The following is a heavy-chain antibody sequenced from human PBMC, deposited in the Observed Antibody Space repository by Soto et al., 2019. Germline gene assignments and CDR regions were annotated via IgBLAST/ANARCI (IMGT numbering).Heavy chain of an antibody. Sequence: SQTLSLTYAISGDSVSSNRAAWNWIRQSPSRGLEWLGRTYYRSKWYNDYAVSVKSRITINPDTSKNQFSLQLNSVTPEDTAVYYCARDREQLWPYYYYYGMDVWGQGTTVTVSS. CDR3: ARDREQLWPYYYYYGMDV. D-gene: IGHD5-18*01. CDR2: TYYRSKWYN. J-gene: IGHJ6*02. CDR1: GDSVSSNRAA. V-gene: IGHV6-1*01.